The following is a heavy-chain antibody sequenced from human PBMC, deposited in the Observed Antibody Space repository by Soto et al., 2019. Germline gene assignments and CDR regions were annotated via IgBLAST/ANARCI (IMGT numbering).Heavy chain of an antibody. CDR2: INHSGST. J-gene: IGHJ5*02. V-gene: IGHV4-34*01. CDR3: ARDHRYSSGWSGWFDP. D-gene: IGHD6-19*01. Sequence: SETLSLTCAVYGGSFSGYYWSWIRQPPGKGLEWIGEINHSGSTNYNPSLKSRVTISVDTSKNQFSLQLNSVTPEDTAVYYCARDHRYSSGWSGWFDPWGQGTLVTVSS. CDR1: GGSFSGYY.